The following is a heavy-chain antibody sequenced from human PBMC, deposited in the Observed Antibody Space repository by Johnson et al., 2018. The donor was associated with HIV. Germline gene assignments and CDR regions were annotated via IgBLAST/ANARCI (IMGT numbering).Heavy chain of an antibody. CDR2: ITWNSGRI. CDR1: GFTFDDYA. V-gene: IGHV3-9*01. J-gene: IGHJ3*02. CDR3: AREGDGGAFDI. Sequence: VQLVESGGGVVRPGGSLRLSCAASGFTFDDYAIHWVRPAPGKGLEWVSGITWNSGRIGYADSVKGRFTISRDNSKNTLYLQMKSLRAEDTAVYYCAREGDGGAFDIWGQGTMVTVSS. D-gene: IGHD3-16*01.